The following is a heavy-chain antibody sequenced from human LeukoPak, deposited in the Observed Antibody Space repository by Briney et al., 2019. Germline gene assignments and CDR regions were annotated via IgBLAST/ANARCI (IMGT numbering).Heavy chain of an antibody. CDR3: ARDNGDYYGSAWFDP. CDR2: ISYDGSNK. D-gene: IGHD3-10*01. V-gene: IGHV3-30*04. CDR1: GFTFSSYA. Sequence: GRSLRLSCAASGFTFSSYAMHWVRQAPAKGLEWVAVISYDGSNKYYADSVKGRFTISRDNSKNTLYLQMNSLRAEDTAVYYCARDNGDYYGSAWFDPWGRGTLVTVSS. J-gene: IGHJ5*02.